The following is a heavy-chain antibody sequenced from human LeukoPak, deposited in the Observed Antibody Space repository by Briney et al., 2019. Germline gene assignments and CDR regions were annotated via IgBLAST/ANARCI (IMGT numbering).Heavy chain of an antibody. CDR2: ICPDGTVT. CDR1: GFTFSNYC. CDR3: AKAYGDYLVGYYYYGMDV. J-gene: IGHJ6*02. D-gene: IGHD4-17*01. V-gene: IGHV3-74*01. Sequence: PGGSLRLSCAASGFTFSNYCMHWVRQIPGKGLVWVSRICPDGTVTNYADSVKGRFTISRDNAKNMVFLQMNSLRADDTAVYYCAKAYGDYLVGYYYYGMDVWGQGTTVTVSS.